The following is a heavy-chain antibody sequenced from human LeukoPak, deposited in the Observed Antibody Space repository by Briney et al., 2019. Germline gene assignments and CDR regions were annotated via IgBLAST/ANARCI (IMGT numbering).Heavy chain of an antibody. D-gene: IGHD1-7*01. CDR3: ARTSKDWNSPFDY. V-gene: IGHV1-8*03. CDR1: GYDFSDYD. CDR2: MNPNRDNK. J-gene: IGHJ4*02. Sequence: ASVKFSCKTSGYDFSDYDINWVRQAPGQGLQCRVWMNPNRDNKGYAEIFQGRVTFTRDMSIATVYLDLSRLRSDDTGVYYCARTSKDWNSPFDYWGQGTQVTVS.